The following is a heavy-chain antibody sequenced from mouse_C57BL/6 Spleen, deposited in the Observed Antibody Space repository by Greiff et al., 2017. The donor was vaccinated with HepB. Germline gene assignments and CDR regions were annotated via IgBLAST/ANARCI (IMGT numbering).Heavy chain of an antibody. CDR2: IWRGGST. CDR3: AKEGDYEGLYYAMDY. V-gene: IGHV2-5*01. D-gene: IGHD2-4*01. J-gene: IGHJ4*01. CDR1: GFSLTSYG. Sequence: VHLVESGPGLVQPSQSLSITCTVSGFSLTSYGVHWVRQSPGKGLEWLGVIWRGGSTDYNAAFMSRLSITKDNSKSQVFFKMNSLQADDTAIYYCAKEGDYEGLYYAMDYWGQGTSVTVSS.